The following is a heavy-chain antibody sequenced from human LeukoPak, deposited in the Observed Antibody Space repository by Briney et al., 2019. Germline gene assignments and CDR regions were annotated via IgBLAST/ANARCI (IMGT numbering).Heavy chain of an antibody. CDR3: AKGPSYDFGTFDY. CDR2: ISWDGGST. V-gene: IGHV3-43D*03. D-gene: IGHD3-3*01. Sequence: GGSLRLSCAASGFTFDDYAMHWVRQAPGKGLEWVSLISWDGGSTYYADSVKGRFTISRDNSKNSLYLQMNSLRAEDMALYYCAKGPSYDFGTFDYWGQGTLVTVSS. CDR1: GFTFDDYA. J-gene: IGHJ4*02.